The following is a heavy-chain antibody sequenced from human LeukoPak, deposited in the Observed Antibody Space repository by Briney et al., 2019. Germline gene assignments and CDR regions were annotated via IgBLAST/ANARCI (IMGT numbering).Heavy chain of an antibody. V-gene: IGHV4-39*01. CDR2: IHYSGKV. CDR3: ARHYGP. D-gene: IGHD3-10*01. Sequence: PSETLSLTCTVSGGSLRSSGHWRVWIRQPPGKGLEWIGSIHYSGKVYYSPSLKSRVTISVDTSKNQFSLKLNSVTAADTAVYYCARHYGPWGQGTLVTVFS. CDR1: GGSLRSSGHW. J-gene: IGHJ5*02.